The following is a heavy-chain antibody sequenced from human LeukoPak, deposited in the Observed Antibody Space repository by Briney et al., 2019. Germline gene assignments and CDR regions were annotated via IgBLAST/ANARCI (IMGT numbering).Heavy chain of an antibody. CDR1: GGSFSGYY. Sequence: SETLSLTCAVYGGSFSGYYWSWIRQPPGKGLEWIGEINHSGSTNYNPSLKSRVTISVDTSKNQFSLKLSSVTAADTAVYYCARHRYCSSTSCYFGYYYYYYMDVWGKGTTVTISS. V-gene: IGHV4-34*01. CDR2: INHSGST. D-gene: IGHD2-2*01. CDR3: ARHRYCSSTSCYFGYYYYYYMDV. J-gene: IGHJ6*03.